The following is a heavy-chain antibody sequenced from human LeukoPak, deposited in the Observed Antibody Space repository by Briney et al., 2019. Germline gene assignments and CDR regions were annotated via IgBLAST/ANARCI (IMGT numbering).Heavy chain of an antibody. CDR3: AGRDGYINFDY. D-gene: IGHD5-24*01. J-gene: IGHJ4*02. CDR2: IYYSGST. V-gene: IGHV4-39*01. Sequence: SETLSLTCTVSGGSISSSSYYWGWIRQPPGKGLEWIGSIYYSGSTYYNPSLKSRVTISVDTSKNQFSLKLSSVTAADTAVYYCAGRDGYINFDYWGQGTLVTVSS. CDR1: GGSISSSSYY.